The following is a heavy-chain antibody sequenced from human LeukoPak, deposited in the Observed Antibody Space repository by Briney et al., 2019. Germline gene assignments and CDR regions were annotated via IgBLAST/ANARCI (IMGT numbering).Heavy chain of an antibody. CDR2: IWYDGSNR. D-gene: IGHD4-17*01. V-gene: IGHV3-33*07. CDR3: ARVDSGDYGYYFDY. J-gene: IGHJ4*02. CDR1: GFTLNSYI. Sequence: GVSLRLSCAASGFTLNSYIIYWVRQAPGKGLEWVAVIWYDGSNRKYVDSVKGRFTISRDTSKNTVYLQMNSLRAEDTAVYYCARVDSGDYGYYFDYWGQGTLVTVSS.